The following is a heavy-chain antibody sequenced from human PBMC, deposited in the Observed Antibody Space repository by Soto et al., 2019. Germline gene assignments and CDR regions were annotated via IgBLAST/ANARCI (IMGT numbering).Heavy chain of an antibody. V-gene: IGHV3-23*01. CDR1: GFMFSSYA. J-gene: IGHJ4*02. CDR3: AKDGSWGDHYYFDN. D-gene: IGHD2-21*02. CDR2: ISGSGGST. Sequence: GGSLRLSCAVSGFMFSSYAMTWVRQAPGKGLEWVSSISGSGGSTYYSDSVRGRFTISRDNSKKMLYLEMNSLKGDDTAVYYCAKDGSWGDHYYFDNWGQGTLVTVSS.